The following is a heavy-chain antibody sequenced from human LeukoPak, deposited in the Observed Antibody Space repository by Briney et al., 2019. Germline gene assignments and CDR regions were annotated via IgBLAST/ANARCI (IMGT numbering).Heavy chain of an antibody. CDR3: ARELSQIVWGGLDY. D-gene: IGHD2-21*01. V-gene: IGHV3-33*05. Sequence: GGSLRLSCAASGFIFSHYGMHWVRQAPGKGLEWVAVIQNDASTENFADSVKGRFTISRDNSKNTVFLQMNSLRVEDTAVYYCARELSQIVWGGLDYGGQGTLVTVSS. CDR2: IQNDASTE. CDR1: GFIFSHYG. J-gene: IGHJ4*02.